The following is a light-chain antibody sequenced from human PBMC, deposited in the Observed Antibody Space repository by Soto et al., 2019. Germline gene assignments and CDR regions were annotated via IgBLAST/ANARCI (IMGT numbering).Light chain of an antibody. CDR3: SSYTSTSTLV. J-gene: IGLJ2*01. CDR2: DVS. V-gene: IGLV2-14*01. CDR1: SSDVGAYNY. Sequence: QSALTQPASVSGSPGQSITISCTGTSSDVGAYNYVSWYQQHPGKAPKLMIYDVSNRPSGVSYRFSGSKSGNTASLTSSGLQSEEEADYYSSSYTSTSTLVFRGGTKLTLL.